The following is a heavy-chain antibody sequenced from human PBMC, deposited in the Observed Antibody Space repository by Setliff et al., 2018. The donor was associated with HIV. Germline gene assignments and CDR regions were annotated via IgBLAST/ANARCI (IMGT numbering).Heavy chain of an antibody. D-gene: IGHD1-7*01. CDR2: INHSGST. Sequence: SETLSLTCAVYGGSFSDYYWSWIRQPPGKGLEWIGEINHSGSTNYNPSLKRRVTISVDTSKNQFSLKLNSVTAADTAVYYCARVRLELRQYGFDSWGQGSPVTVSS. J-gene: IGHJ5*01. CDR1: GGSFSDYY. CDR3: ARVRLELRQYGFDS. V-gene: IGHV4-34*01.